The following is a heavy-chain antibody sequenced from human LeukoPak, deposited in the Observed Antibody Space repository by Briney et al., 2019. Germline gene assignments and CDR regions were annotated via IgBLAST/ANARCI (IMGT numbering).Heavy chain of an antibody. Sequence: ASVKVSCKTSGYTFTSYDINWVRQATGQGLEWMGWMNPNSGNTGYAQKFQGWVTMTRDTSISTAYMELSRLRSDDTAVYYCARAPPSYSGSYYLDYWGQGTLVTVSS. V-gene: IGHV1-8*01. CDR1: GYTFTSYD. D-gene: IGHD1-26*01. CDR3: ARAPPSYSGSYYLDY. CDR2: MNPNSGNT. J-gene: IGHJ4*02.